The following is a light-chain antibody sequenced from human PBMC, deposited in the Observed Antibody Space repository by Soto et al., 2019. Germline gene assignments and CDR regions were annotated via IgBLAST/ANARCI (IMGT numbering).Light chain of an antibody. V-gene: IGLV1-44*01. CDR2: TDN. CDR3: AAWDDNLDGYV. CDR1: SSNIVVNT. J-gene: IGLJ1*01. Sequence: QSVLTQPPSASGTPGQRVTISCSGSSSNIVVNTVNWYQQLPGTAPKLLIYTDNQRLSGVPDRFSGSKSGTSASLAISGLQPKDEAEYYCAAWDDNLDGYVFGTGTKVTVL.